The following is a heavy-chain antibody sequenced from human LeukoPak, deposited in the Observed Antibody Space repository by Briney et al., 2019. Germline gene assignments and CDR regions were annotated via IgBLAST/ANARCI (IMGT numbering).Heavy chain of an antibody. CDR1: GFTFSSYS. V-gene: IGHV3-21*01. CDR2: LSSGSSYI. D-gene: IGHD2-2*01. CDR3: ARGYCSGTSCSTSYDYYTDV. J-gene: IGHJ6*03. Sequence: GGSLRLSCAASGFTFSSYSMSWVRQAPGKGLEWVSSLSSGSSYIYHADSVKGRFTISRDNAENSLFLQMNSLRAEDTAVYYCARGYCSGTSCSTSYDYYTDVWGKGTTVIVSS.